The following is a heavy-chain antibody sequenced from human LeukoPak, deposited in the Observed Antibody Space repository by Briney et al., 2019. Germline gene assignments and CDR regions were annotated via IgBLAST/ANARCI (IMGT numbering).Heavy chain of an antibody. Sequence: SVKVSCKASGGTFSSYAISWVRQAPGQGLEWMGRIIPILGIANYAQKFQGRVTTTADKSTSTAYMELSSLRSEDTAVYYCARAPWYYDSSGYYAPGWFDPWGQGTLVTVSS. J-gene: IGHJ5*02. D-gene: IGHD3-22*01. CDR3: ARAPWYYDSSGYYAPGWFDP. V-gene: IGHV1-69*04. CDR2: IIPILGIA. CDR1: GGTFSSYA.